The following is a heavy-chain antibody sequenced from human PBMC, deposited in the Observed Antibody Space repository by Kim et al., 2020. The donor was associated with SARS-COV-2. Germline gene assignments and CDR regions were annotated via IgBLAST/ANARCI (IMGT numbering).Heavy chain of an antibody. J-gene: IGHJ4*02. CDR2: ITPSGSTT. CDR3: ARAAYSTSPDY. Sequence: GGSPRLSCAASGFTFRSYSMNWVRQAPGKGLEWVSYITPSGSTTYSADSVRGRFTISRDNARNSLYLQMNNLRAEDTALYYCARAAYSTSPDYWGQGTLVTVSS. CDR1: GFTFRSYS. D-gene: IGHD6-6*01. V-gene: IGHV3-48*04.